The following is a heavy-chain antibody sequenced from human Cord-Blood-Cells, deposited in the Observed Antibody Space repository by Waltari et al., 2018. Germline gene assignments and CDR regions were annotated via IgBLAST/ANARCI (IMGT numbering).Heavy chain of an antibody. D-gene: IGHD1-20*01. CDR2: IYTSGST. Sequence: QVQLQESGPGLVKPSQPLSLTCTVSGGSISSGSYYWSWIRQPAGKGLEWIGYIYTSGSTNYNPSLKSRVTISVDTSKNQFSLKLSSVTAADTAVYYCARDITGAYWYFDLWGRGTLVTVSS. CDR1: GGSISSGSYY. J-gene: IGHJ2*01. V-gene: IGHV4-61*09. CDR3: ARDITGAYWYFDL.